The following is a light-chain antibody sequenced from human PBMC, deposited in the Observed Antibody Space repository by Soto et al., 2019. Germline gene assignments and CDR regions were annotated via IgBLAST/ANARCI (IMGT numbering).Light chain of an antibody. J-gene: IGKJ1*01. Sequence: DIVMTQSPDSLAVSLGERATINCKSSQTLLDSSNNKASLSWYQQKPGQPPKLLIYWTSTREFGVPDRFSGRGSGTDFTLTISSLQAEDVAVYYCQQYFNSPRTFGHGTKVEIK. V-gene: IGKV4-1*01. CDR3: QQYFNSPRT. CDR2: WTS. CDR1: QTLLDSSNNKAS.